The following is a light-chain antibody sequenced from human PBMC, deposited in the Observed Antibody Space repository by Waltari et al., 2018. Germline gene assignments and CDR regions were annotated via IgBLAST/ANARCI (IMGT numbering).Light chain of an antibody. J-gene: IGKJ3*01. CDR3: QHYHDWPPGA. CDR1: QSVGND. Sequence: EVVMTQSPATLSVSPGERVTLSCRASQSVGNDLAGYQQRPGQAPRLLIYSASTRAIGIPARFSGSGSGTEFTLTISGMESDDFAVYYCQHYHDWPPGAFGPGTKVD. CDR2: SAS. V-gene: IGKV3-15*01.